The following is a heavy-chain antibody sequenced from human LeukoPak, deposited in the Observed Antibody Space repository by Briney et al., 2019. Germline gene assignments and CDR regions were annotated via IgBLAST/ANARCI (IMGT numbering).Heavy chain of an antibody. Sequence: GGSLRLSCAASGFTFSSYSMNWVRQAPGKGLEWVSYISSSSSTIYYADSVKGRFTISRDNSKNTLYLQMNSLRAEDTAVYYCAKDQSHSSGWPTIVDYWGQGTLVTVSS. V-gene: IGHV3-48*01. J-gene: IGHJ4*02. CDR2: ISSSSSTI. D-gene: IGHD6-19*01. CDR3: AKDQSHSSGWPTIVDY. CDR1: GFTFSSYS.